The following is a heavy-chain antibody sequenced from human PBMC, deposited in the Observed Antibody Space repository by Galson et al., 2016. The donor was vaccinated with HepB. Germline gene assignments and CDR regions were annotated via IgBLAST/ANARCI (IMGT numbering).Heavy chain of an antibody. CDR2: ISGNGGTT. CDR1: GFTLSPYA. D-gene: IGHD3-10*01. Sequence: SLRLSCAASGFTLSPYAMTWVRQAPGKGLEWISVISGNGGTTYYADSVKGRFTISRHNSKNTLFLQMDSLRAEDTAVYYCAKSGRSWNDAFYVWGQGTVVTVSS. V-gene: IGHV3-23*01. J-gene: IGHJ3*01. CDR3: AKSGRSWNDAFYV.